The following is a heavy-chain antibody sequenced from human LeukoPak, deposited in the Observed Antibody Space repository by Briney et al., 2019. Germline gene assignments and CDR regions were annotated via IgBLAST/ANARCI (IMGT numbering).Heavy chain of an antibody. J-gene: IGHJ4*02. CDR2: ISDTVYST. CDR1: DFTFISHA. V-gene: IGHV3-23*01. D-gene: IGHD3-9*01. Sequence: GGSLGLSFAAPDFTFISHAMSWFRQTQGKGLEWVSAISDTVYSTYYADSVKGRFTISRDNSKNTLYLQMNSLRAEDTAVYYCARDSPILTGWGQGTLVTVSS. CDR3: ARDSPILTG.